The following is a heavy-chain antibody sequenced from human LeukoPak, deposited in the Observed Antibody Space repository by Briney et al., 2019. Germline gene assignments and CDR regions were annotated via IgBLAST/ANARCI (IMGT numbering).Heavy chain of an antibody. V-gene: IGHV3-48*03. CDR1: RFTFSSYE. CDR2: ISSSGSTI. CDR3: AKGRRVVVAAFDY. J-gene: IGHJ4*02. Sequence: GGSLRLSCAASRFTFSSYEMNWVRQAPGKGLEWVSYISSSGSTIYYADSVKGRFTISRDNSKNTLYLQMNSLRAEDTAVYYCAKGRRVVVAAFDYWGQGTLVTVSS. D-gene: IGHD2-15*01.